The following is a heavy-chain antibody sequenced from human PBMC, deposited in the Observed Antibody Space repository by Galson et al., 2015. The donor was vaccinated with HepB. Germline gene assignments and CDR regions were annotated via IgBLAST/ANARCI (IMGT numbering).Heavy chain of an antibody. Sequence: SGYTFTGYYMHWVRQAPGQGLEWMGWINPNSGGTNYAQKFQGRVTMTRDTSISTAYMELSRLRSDDTAVYYCAREYGNYYFDYWGQGTLVTVSS. CDR3: AREYGNYYFDY. CDR1: GYTFTGYY. CDR2: INPNSGGT. V-gene: IGHV1-2*02. D-gene: IGHD4-11*01. J-gene: IGHJ4*02.